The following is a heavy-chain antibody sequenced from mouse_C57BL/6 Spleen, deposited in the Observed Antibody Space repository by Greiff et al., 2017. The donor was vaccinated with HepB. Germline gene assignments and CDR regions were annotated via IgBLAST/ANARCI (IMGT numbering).Heavy chain of an antibody. D-gene: IGHD2-5*01. CDR2: IYPGDGDT. J-gene: IGHJ2*01. Sequence: LQESGAELVKPGASVKISCKASGYAFSSYWMNWVKQRPGKGLEWIGQIYPGDGDTNYNGKFKGKATLTADKSSSTAYMQLSSLTSEDSAVYFCARTYSNYFDYWGQGTTLTVSS. V-gene: IGHV1-80*01. CDR3: ARTYSNYFDY. CDR1: GYAFSSYW.